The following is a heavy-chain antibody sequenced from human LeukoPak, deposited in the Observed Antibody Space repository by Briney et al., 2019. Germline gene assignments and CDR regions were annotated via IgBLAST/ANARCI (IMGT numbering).Heavy chain of an antibody. D-gene: IGHD3-9*01. J-gene: IGHJ4*02. CDR3: ASGPLRYCVGGVDY. Sequence: GRSLRLSCAASGFTFSSYGMHWVRQAPGKGLEWGAVIWYDGSNKYYADSVKGRFTISRDNSKNTLYLQMNSLRAEDAAVYYCASGPLRYCVGGVDYLGQGTLVTVSS. CDR2: IWYDGSNK. V-gene: IGHV3-33*01. CDR1: GFTFSSYG.